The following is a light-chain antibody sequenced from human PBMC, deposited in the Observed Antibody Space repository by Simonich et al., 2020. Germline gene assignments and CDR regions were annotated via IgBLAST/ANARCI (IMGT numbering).Light chain of an antibody. CDR3: CSYAGSSTLV. V-gene: IGLV2-23*02. Sequence: QSALTQPASVSGSPGQSITISCTGTSSDFGGYNYVSWYQQHPGKAPKLMIYDVSNRPAGVSNPFSGSKSGNTASLTISGLQAEDEADYYCCSYAGSSTLVFGGGTKLTVL. CDR2: DVS. J-gene: IGLJ3*02. CDR1: SSDFGGYNY.